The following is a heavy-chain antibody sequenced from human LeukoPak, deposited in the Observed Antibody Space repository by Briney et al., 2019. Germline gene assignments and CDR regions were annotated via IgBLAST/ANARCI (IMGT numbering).Heavy chain of an antibody. J-gene: IGHJ4*02. V-gene: IGHV3-21*01. CDR1: GFTFSSYS. Sequence: PGRSLRLSCAASGFTFSSYSMNWVRQAPGKGLEWVSSISSSSSYIYYADSVKGRFTISRDNAKNSLYLQMNSLRAEDTAVYYCARFETHMITFGLVDYWGQGTLVTVSS. CDR2: ISSSSSYI. CDR3: ARFETHMITFGLVDY. D-gene: IGHD3-16*01.